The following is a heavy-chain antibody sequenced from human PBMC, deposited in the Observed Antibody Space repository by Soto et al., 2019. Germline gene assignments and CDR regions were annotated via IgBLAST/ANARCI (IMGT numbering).Heavy chain of an antibody. D-gene: IGHD2-15*01. Sequence: ASVKVSCKASGYIFTSYYMHWVRQAPGQGLEWMGIINPSGGSTSYAQKFQGRVTMTRDTSTSTVYMELSSLRSEDTAVYYCARVYCSGGSCYYPPGYYYYGMDVWGQGTTVTVSS. V-gene: IGHV1-46*03. CDR3: ARVYCSGGSCYYPPGYYYYGMDV. J-gene: IGHJ6*02. CDR1: GYIFTSYY. CDR2: INPSGGST.